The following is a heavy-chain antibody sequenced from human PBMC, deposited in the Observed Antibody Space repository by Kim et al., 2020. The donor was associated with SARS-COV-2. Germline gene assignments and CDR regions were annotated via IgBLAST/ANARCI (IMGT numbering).Heavy chain of an antibody. J-gene: IGHJ4*02. CDR3: TTHGLAIFGVATPARRGDY. CDR1: GFTFSNAW. Sequence: GGSLRLSCAASGFTFSNAWMSWVRQAPGKGLEWVGRIKSKTDGGTTDYAAPVKGRFTISRDDSKNTLYLQMNSLKTEDTAVYYCTTHGLAIFGVATPARRGDYWGQGTLVTVSS. D-gene: IGHD3-3*01. CDR2: IKSKTDGGTT. V-gene: IGHV3-15*01.